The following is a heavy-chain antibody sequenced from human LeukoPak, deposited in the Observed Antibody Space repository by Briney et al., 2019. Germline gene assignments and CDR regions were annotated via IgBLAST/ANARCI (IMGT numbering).Heavy chain of an antibody. J-gene: IGHJ5*02. Sequence: ASVKASCKASGYTFTSYGISWVRQAPGQGLEWMGWISAYNGNTNYAQKLQGRVTMTTYTSTSTAYMELRSLRSDDTAVYYCARDLNDFWSGYYKDNWFDPWGQGTLVTVSS. CDR1: GYTFTSYG. CDR2: ISAYNGNT. D-gene: IGHD3-3*01. V-gene: IGHV1-18*01. CDR3: ARDLNDFWSGYYKDNWFDP.